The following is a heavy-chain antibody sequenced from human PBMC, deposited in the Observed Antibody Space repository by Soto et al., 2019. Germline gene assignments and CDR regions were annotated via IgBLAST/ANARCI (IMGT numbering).Heavy chain of an antibody. CDR2: ISSSSSYI. Sequence: GGSLRLSCAASGFTSSSYRMNWVRQAPGKGLEWVSSISSSSSYIYYADSVKGRFTISRDNAKNSLYLQMNSLRAEDTAVYYCARAIATVTNAFDIWGQGTMVTVSS. CDR1: GFTSSSYR. V-gene: IGHV3-21*01. D-gene: IGHD6-13*01. J-gene: IGHJ3*02. CDR3: ARAIATVTNAFDI.